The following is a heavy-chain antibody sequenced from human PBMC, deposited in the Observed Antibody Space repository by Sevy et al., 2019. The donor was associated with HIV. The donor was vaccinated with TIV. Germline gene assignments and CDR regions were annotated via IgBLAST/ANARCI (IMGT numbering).Heavy chain of an antibody. CDR2: ISSSSSYI. D-gene: IGHD6-13*01. CDR1: GFTFSSYS. V-gene: IGHV3-21*01. J-gene: IGHJ6*02. Sequence: GGSLRLSCAASGFTFSSYSMNWVPQAPGKGLEWVSSISSSSSYIYYADSVKGRFTISRDNAKNSLYLQMNSLRAEDTAVYYCARVGGGYSSSWYTYYYYYYGMDVWGQGTTITVSS. CDR3: ARVGGGYSSSWYTYYYYYYGMDV.